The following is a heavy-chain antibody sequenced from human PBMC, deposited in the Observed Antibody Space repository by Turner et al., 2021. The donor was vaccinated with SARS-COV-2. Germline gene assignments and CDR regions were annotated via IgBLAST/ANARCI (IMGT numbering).Heavy chain of an antibody. Sequence: HLQLQESAPGLVKPSETLSLPCSVSGCSIRTSSYYWGWIRQPPGKGLEWIGSIYYSWSTYYNPSLKSRVTISVDTSKNQFSLKLSSVTAADTAVYYCARHAPFLASGGNYFDYWGQGTLVAVSS. CDR2: IYYSWST. CDR3: ARHAPFLASGGNYFDY. V-gene: IGHV4-39*01. J-gene: IGHJ4*02. CDR1: GCSIRTSSYY. D-gene: IGHD3-3*01.